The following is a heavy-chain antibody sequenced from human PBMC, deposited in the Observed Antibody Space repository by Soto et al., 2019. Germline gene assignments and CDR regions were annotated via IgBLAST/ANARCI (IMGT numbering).Heavy chain of an antibody. CDR1: QFTFSSYA. J-gene: IGHJ4*02. CDR3: ANLGYCSGGSCTAFDY. CDR2: ISGSGGST. D-gene: IGHD2-15*01. V-gene: IGHV3-23*01. Sequence: GWPLRLSCTASQFTFSSYAMSLVLKNPFKGLEFFSAISGSGGSTYYADSVKGRFTISRDNSKNTLYLQMNSLRAEDTAVYYCANLGYCSGGSCTAFDYWGQGTLVTVSS.